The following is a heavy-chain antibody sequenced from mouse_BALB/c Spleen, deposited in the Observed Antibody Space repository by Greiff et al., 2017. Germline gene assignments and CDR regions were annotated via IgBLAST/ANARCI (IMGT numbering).Heavy chain of an antibody. Sequence: EVKLMESGGDLVKPGGSLKLSCAASGFTFSSYGMSWVRQTPDKRLEWVATISSGGSYTYYPDSVKGRFTISRDNAKNTLYLQMSSLKSEDTAMYYCARHARYYGGYAMDYWGQGTSVTVSS. V-gene: IGHV5-6*01. D-gene: IGHD1-1*01. CDR2: ISSGGSYT. CDR1: GFTFSSYG. J-gene: IGHJ4*01. CDR3: ARHARYYGGYAMDY.